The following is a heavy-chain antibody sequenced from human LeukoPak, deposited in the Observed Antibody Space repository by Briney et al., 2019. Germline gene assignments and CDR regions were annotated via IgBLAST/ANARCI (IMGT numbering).Heavy chain of an antibody. V-gene: IGHV3-30-3*01. CDR3: ARGHFAFDY. CDR2: ISYDGSNK. J-gene: IGHJ4*02. Sequence: PGGSLRLSCAASGFTFKNAWMNWVRQAPGKGLEWVAVISYDGSNKYYADSVKGRFTISRDNSKNTLYLQMNSLRAEDTAVYYCARGHFAFDYWGQGTLVTVSS. CDR1: GFTFKNAW.